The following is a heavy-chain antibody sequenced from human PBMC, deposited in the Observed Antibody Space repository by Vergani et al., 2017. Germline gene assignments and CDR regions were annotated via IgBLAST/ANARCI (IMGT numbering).Heavy chain of an antibody. J-gene: IGHJ4*02. V-gene: IGHV4-61*02. CDR3: ARESPNQYYFDY. Sequence: QLQLQESGPGLVKPSQTLSLTCTVSGGSISSGSYYWSWIRQPAGKGLEWIGRIYTSGSTNYNPSLKSRVTMSVDTSKNQFSLKLSSVTAADTAVYYCARESPNQYYFDYWGQGTLVTVSS. CDR2: IYTSGST. D-gene: IGHD1-14*01. CDR1: GGSISSGSYY.